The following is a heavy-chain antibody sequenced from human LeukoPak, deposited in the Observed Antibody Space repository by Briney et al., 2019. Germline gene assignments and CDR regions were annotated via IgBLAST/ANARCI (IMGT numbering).Heavy chain of an antibody. Sequence: GESLKISCKGSGYSFINYWIGWVRQMPGRGLEWMGIIYPGDSDTRYSPSFQGQVTISADKSINTAYLQWSTLEASDTAMYYCARHGGDCSSTSCYFTSWGQGTLVTVSS. CDR2: IYPGDSDT. J-gene: IGHJ5*02. CDR1: GYSFINYW. D-gene: IGHD2-2*01. CDR3: ARHGGDCSSTSCYFTS. V-gene: IGHV5-51*01.